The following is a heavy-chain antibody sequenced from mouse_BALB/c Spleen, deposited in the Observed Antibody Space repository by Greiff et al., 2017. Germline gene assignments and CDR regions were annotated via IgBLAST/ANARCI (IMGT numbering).Heavy chain of an antibody. CDR1: GYTFTSYW. D-gene: IGHD1-2*01. CDR3: TRGNFITTAMDY. J-gene: IGHJ4*01. Sequence: VQLQQSGTVLARPGASVKMSCKASGYTFTSYWMHWVKQRPGQGLEWIGAIYPGNSDTSYNQKFKGKARLTAATSTSTAYMELSSLTNEDSAVYYCTRGNFITTAMDYWGQGTSVTVSS. CDR2: IYPGNSDT. V-gene: IGHV1-5*01.